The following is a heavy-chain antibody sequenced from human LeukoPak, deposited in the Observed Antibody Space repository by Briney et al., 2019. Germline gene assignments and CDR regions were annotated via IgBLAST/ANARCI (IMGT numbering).Heavy chain of an antibody. CDR2: INHSGST. Sequence: SETLSLTCAVYGGSFSGYYWGWIRQPPGKGLEWIGEINHSGSTNYNPSLKSRVTISVDTSKNQFSLKLSSVTAADTAVYYCATSSGIAVSYFDYWGQGTLVTVSS. D-gene: IGHD6-19*01. V-gene: IGHV4-34*01. J-gene: IGHJ4*02. CDR3: ATSSGIAVSYFDY. CDR1: GGSFSGYY.